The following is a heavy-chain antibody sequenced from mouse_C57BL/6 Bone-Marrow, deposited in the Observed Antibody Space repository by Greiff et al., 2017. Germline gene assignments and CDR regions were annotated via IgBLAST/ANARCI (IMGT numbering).Heavy chain of an antibody. Sequence: VQLQQPGAELVKPGASVKMSCKASGYTFTSYWITWVKQRPGQGLEWIGDIYPGSGSTNYNEKFKSKATLTVDTSSSTAYMQLSSLTSEDSAVYYCAIPYYSNYWYFDVWGTGTSVTVSS. D-gene: IGHD2-5*01. CDR2: IYPGSGST. V-gene: IGHV1-55*01. CDR1: GYTFTSYW. J-gene: IGHJ1*03. CDR3: AIPYYSNYWYFDV.